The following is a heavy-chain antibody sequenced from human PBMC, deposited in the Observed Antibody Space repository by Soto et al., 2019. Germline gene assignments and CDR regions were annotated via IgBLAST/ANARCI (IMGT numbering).Heavy chain of an antibody. CDR2: IYYSGST. D-gene: IGHD2-2*01. Sequence: SETLSLTCTVSGGSISSYYWSWIRQPPGKGLEWIGYIYYSGSTNYNPSLKSRVTISVDTSKNQFSLKLSSVTAADTAVYYCARRYDLDYWGQGTLVTVSS. J-gene: IGHJ4*02. CDR1: GGSISSYY. V-gene: IGHV4-59*01. CDR3: ARRYDLDY.